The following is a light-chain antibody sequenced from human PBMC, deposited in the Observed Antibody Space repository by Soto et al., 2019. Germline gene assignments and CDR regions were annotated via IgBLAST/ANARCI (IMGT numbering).Light chain of an antibody. J-gene: IGKJ5*01. Sequence: IVLTQSPATLSLSPGKRATLSCRASQNISNYLIWYQQKPGQAPRLLIFGASTRATGIPDRFSGSGAGAYFNLTISRLEPADFGVYYCQQYGSSHTFGQGTRLEIK. CDR3: QQYGSSHT. CDR2: GAS. CDR1: QNISNY. V-gene: IGKV3-20*01.